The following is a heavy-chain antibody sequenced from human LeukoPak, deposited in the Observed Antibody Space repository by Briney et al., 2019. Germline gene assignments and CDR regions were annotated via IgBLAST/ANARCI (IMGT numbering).Heavy chain of an antibody. D-gene: IGHD4-17*01. Sequence: ASVKVSFKASGYTFTGYYMHWVRQAPGQGLEWMGWINPKSGGTNYAQKFQGRVTMTGDTSISTAYMELSRLKSDDTAVYYCARGSHDYGDLGFDYWGQGTLVTVSS. CDR2: INPKSGGT. J-gene: IGHJ4*02. CDR1: GYTFTGYY. CDR3: ARGSHDYGDLGFDY. V-gene: IGHV1-2*02.